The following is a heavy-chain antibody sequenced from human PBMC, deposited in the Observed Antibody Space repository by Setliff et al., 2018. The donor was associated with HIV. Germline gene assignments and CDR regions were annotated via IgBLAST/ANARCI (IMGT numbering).Heavy chain of an antibody. CDR3: SKGPRGLGLRYYVDY. D-gene: IGHD3-10*01. V-gene: IGHV4-34*01. CDR2: INHSGIT. Sequence: PSETLSLTSAVYGGSFSASYWSWIRQAPGKGLEWIGEINHSGITHSNPSPDTRVTMFADTSKNQFSLRLSPVTAADTAIYYCSKGPRGLGLRYYVDYWAQGSQGTVS. CDR1: GGSFSASY. J-gene: IGHJ4*02.